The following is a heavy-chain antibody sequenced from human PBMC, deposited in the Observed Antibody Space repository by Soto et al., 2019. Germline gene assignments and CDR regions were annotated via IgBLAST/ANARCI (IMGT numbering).Heavy chain of an antibody. Sequence: ASVKVSCKASGGTFSSYAISWVRQAPGQGLEWVGGIIPIFGTANYAQKFQGRVTITADESTSTAYMELSSLRSEDTAVYYCARRRFADSSGYQGLYYFDYWGQGTLVTVSS. D-gene: IGHD3-22*01. CDR2: IIPIFGTA. J-gene: IGHJ4*02. V-gene: IGHV1-69*13. CDR3: ARRRFADSSGYQGLYYFDY. CDR1: GGTFSSYA.